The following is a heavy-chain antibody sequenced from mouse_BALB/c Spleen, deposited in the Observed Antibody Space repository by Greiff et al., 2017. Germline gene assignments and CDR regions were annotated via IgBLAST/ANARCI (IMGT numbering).Heavy chain of an antibody. D-gene: IGHD1-1*01. CDR1: GFNIKDTY. CDR3: AREDYYGSSDYFDY. Sequence: EVQLHQSGAELVKPGASVKLSCTASGFNIKDTYMHWVKQRPEQGLEWIGRIDPANGNTKYDPKFQGKATITADTSSNTAYLQLSSLTSEDTPVYYCAREDYYGSSDYFDYWGQGTTLTVSS. V-gene: IGHV14-3*02. CDR2: IDPANGNT. J-gene: IGHJ2*01.